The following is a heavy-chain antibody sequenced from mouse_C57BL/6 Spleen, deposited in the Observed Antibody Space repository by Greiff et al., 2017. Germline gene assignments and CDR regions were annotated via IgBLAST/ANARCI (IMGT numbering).Heavy chain of an antibody. CDR2: IYPGSGST. J-gene: IGHJ2*01. V-gene: IGHV1-55*01. D-gene: IGHD4-1*01. CDR3: ARVEGNWDYFDD. Sequence: QVQLQQPGAELVKPGASVKMSCKASGYTFTSYWITWVKQRPGQGLEWIGDIYPGSGSTNYNEKFKSKATLTVDTSSSTAYMQLSSLTSEDSAVYYCARVEGNWDYFDDWGQGTTLTVSS. CDR1: GYTFTSYW.